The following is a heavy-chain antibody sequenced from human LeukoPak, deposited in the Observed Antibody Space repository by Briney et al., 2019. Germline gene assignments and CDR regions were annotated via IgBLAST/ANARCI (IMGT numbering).Heavy chain of an antibody. CDR3: AKDREIQLWLLNVRTGAFDI. V-gene: IGHV3-48*04. J-gene: IGHJ3*02. CDR2: ISSSSSTI. Sequence: GGSLRLSCAASGFTFSSYSMNWVRQAPGKGLEWVSYISSSSSTIYFADSVKGRFTISRDNAKNSLYLQMNSLRAEDTAVYYCAKDREIQLWLLNVRTGAFDIWGQGTMVTVSS. CDR1: GFTFSSYS. D-gene: IGHD5-18*01.